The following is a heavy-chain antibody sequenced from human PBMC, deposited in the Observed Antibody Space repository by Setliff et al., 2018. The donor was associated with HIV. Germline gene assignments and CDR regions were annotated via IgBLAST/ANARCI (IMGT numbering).Heavy chain of an antibody. CDR1: GFSFSSYW. D-gene: IGHD3-22*01. CDR2: IRTDGSST. Sequence: GGSLRLSCAASGFSFSSYWMHWVRQAPGKGLVWVSRIRTDGSSTTYADSVKGRFTISRDNAKNILYLQMNSLTAEDTAVYYCAREGNYESRLDYWGQGTLVTVSS. J-gene: IGHJ4*02. CDR3: AREGNYESRLDY. V-gene: IGHV3-74*01.